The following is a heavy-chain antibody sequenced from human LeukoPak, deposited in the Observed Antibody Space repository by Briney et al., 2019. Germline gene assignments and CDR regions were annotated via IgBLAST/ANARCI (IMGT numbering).Heavy chain of an antibody. D-gene: IGHD4-17*01. V-gene: IGHV1-2*06. CDR3: ARGTTVIQTLDY. Sequence: GASVKVSCKASGGTFSSYAISWVRQAPGQGLEGMGRITPNSGGTNYAQKFQGRVIMTRDTSISTAYMELSRLRSDDTAVYYCARGTTVIQTLDYWGQGTLVTVSS. J-gene: IGHJ4*02. CDR1: GGTFSSYA. CDR2: ITPNSGGT.